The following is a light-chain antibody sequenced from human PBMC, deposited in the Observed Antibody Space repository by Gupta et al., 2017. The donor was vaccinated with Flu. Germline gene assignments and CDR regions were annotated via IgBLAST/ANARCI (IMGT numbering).Light chain of an antibody. CDR2: AAS. V-gene: IGKV1-39*01. CDR1: QSISRY. CDR3: QQSNSTPAT. J-gene: IGKJ3*01. Sequence: PSSLSASVGDRVTITCRASQSISRYLHWYQHKPGKAPKILIYAASSLQSGVPSRFSGSGSGTDFTLTISSLQPEDFATYYCQQSNSTPATFGPGTRVDI.